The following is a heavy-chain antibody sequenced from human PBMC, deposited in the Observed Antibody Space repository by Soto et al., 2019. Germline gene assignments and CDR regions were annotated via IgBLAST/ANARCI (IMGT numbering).Heavy chain of an antibody. CDR3: ARFYYLGGDAFDI. CDR1: GDSISSGGSY. J-gene: IGHJ3*02. V-gene: IGHV4-31*03. D-gene: IGHD3-10*01. CDR2: IFYSGSF. Sequence: ASETLSLTCTVSGDSISSGGSYWNWIRQRPGKGLEWMGYIFYSGSFYYTPSLRGRVMMSADTSKNQFYLRLSSVTAADTAVYYCARFYYLGGDAFDIWGQGTMVTVSS.